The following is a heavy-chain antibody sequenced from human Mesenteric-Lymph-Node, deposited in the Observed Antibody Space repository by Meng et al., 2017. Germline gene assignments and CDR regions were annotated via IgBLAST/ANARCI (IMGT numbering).Heavy chain of an antibody. V-gene: IGHV4-4*02. CDR3: ARGGYYSFDY. J-gene: IGHJ4*02. CDR1: GGSISSVDW. D-gene: IGHD5-18*01. CDR2: IYHSGST. Sequence: VPAQWCDPGLVKPSETLALTFAVSGGSISSVDWWTWVRQSPGKWLEWIGEIYHSGSTNYNPSLKSRVTISVDKSKNQFSLKLTSVTAADTTVYYCARGGYYSFDYWGQGTLVTVSS.